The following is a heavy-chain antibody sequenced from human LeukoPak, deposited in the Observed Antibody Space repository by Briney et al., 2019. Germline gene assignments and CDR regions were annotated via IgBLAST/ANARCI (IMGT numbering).Heavy chain of an antibody. Sequence: PSETLSLTCAVYGGSFSGYYWSWIRQPPGKGLEWIGEINHSGSTNYNPSLKSRGTISVDTSKNQFSLKLSSLTAADTAVYYCARVGWIVVPEGFDPWGQGTLVTVSS. CDR3: ARVGWIVVPEGFDP. V-gene: IGHV4-34*01. CDR1: GGSFSGYY. J-gene: IGHJ5*02. CDR2: INHSGST. D-gene: IGHD3-22*01.